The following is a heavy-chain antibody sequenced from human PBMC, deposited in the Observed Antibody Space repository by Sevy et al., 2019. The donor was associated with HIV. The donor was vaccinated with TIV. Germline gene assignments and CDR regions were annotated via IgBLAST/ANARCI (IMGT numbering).Heavy chain of an antibody. D-gene: IGHD6-19*01. CDR2: IFSSGST. CDR1: GFTVNDKY. J-gene: IGHJ4*02. CDR3: VSLFLSYRSGWSYFDY. V-gene: IGHV3-66*02. Sequence: GGSLRLSCAISGFTVNDKYIIWVRQAPGKGLEWVSVIFSSGSTYYADPAKGRFTISRDNSKNTVDLQMNSVRAEDTAVYYCVSLFLSYRSGWSYFDYWGQGTLVTVSS.